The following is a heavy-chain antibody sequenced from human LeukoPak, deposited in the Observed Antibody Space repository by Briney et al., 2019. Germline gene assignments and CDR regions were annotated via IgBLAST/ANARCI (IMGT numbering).Heavy chain of an antibody. CDR2: ISSSGYTT. Sequence: GNSLRLSWAASGFSFSNYAMSWVRQAPGRGLEWVSSISSSGYTTYYADSVKGRFTLSRANSRNTLYLQMNSLRADDTAVYYCAEDSAPGGTSEPFQNWGQGTRVIVSS. CDR3: AEDSAPGGTSEPFQN. J-gene: IGHJ1*01. D-gene: IGHD6-13*01. CDR1: GFSFSNYA. V-gene: IGHV3-23*01.